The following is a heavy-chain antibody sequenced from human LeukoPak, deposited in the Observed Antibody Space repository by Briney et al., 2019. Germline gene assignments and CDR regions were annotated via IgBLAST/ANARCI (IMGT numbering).Heavy chain of an antibody. V-gene: IGHV4-59*13. CDR3: ARLWRPHDYDNWFDH. Sequence: PSETLSLTCTVSGDYISSSFWTWIRQAPGKGLESIGFTYDGGRGNYKPSLRSRVDISLDTSSNRYSLRLTSVTAADTGVYYCARLWRPHDYDNWFDHWGQGILVTVSS. J-gene: IGHJ5*02. D-gene: IGHD4-17*01. CDR2: TYDGGRG. CDR1: GDYISSSF.